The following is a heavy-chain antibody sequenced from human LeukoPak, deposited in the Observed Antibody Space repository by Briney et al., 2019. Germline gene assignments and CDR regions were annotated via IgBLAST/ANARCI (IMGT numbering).Heavy chain of an antibody. D-gene: IGHD6-13*01. Sequence: GGSLRLSCTVSGFTFSTYWMTWARQAPGKGLEWVANIKQDGSETYYADSVTGRFTLSRDNAYNSLYLQMGSLRADDTAVYYCARGTLAAPGLDYWGQGTLVIVSS. CDR1: GFTFSTYW. J-gene: IGHJ4*02. CDR2: IKQDGSET. CDR3: ARGTLAAPGLDY. V-gene: IGHV3-7*01.